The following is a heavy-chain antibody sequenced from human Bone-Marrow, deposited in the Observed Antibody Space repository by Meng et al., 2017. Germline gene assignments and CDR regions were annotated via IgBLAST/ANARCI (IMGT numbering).Heavy chain of an antibody. D-gene: IGHD3-9*01. J-gene: IGHJ4*02. V-gene: IGHV3-21*04. Sequence: SCAASGFTFSSYSMNWVRQAPGKGLEWVSSISSSSSYIYYADSVKGRFTISRDNAKNSLYLQMNSLRAEDTAVYYCARDTYYDILTGPPIDYWGQGTLVTVSS. CDR3: ARDTYYDILTGPPIDY. CDR2: ISSSSSYI. CDR1: GFTFSSYS.